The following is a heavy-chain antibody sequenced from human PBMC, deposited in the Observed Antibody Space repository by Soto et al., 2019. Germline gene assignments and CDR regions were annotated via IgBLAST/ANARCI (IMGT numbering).Heavy chain of an antibody. CDR1: GYTFASYG. V-gene: IGHV1-18*01. Sequence: ASVKVSCKASGYTFASYGISWVRQAPGQGLEWMGWISAYNGNTNYAQKLQGRVTMTTDTSTSTAYMELRSLRSDDTAVYYCARDFWYSSTVYNWFDPWGQGTLVTVSS. CDR3: ARDFWYSSTVYNWFDP. D-gene: IGHD6-13*01. J-gene: IGHJ5*02. CDR2: ISAYNGNT.